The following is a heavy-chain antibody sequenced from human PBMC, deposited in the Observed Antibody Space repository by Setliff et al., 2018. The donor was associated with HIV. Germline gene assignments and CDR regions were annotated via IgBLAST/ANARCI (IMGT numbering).Heavy chain of an antibody. CDR3: ARDVDVYDILTGYHFDY. Sequence: ASVKVSCKASGYTLTSYDISWVRQGPGQGLEWMGIITPSGGSRRYAQKFQGRLTMTRDMSTSTVHMDLSSLRPEDTAVYYCARDVDVYDILTGYHFDYWGQGTLVTVSS. CDR2: ITPSGGSR. J-gene: IGHJ4*02. D-gene: IGHD3-9*01. V-gene: IGHV1-46*01. CDR1: GYTLTSYD.